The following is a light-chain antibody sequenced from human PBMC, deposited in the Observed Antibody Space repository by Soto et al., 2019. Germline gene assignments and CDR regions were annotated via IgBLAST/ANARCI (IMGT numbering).Light chain of an antibody. CDR3: QQYGSTPLT. CDR2: GAS. J-gene: IGKJ4*01. V-gene: IGKV3-20*01. Sequence: ESVLTQSPGTLSLSPGERVTLSCRASQSVISYLAWYQQKPGQAPRLLIYGASSRATGIPDRFSGSGSGTDFTLTISRLEPEDFAVYYCQQYGSTPLTFGGGTKVEIK. CDR1: QSVISY.